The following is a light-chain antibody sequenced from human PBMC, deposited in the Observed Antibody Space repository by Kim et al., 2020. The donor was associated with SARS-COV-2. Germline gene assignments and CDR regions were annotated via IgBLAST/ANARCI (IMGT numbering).Light chain of an antibody. V-gene: IGLV3-1*01. CDR2: QDS. J-gene: IGLJ3*02. CDR1: KLGDKY. CDR3: QAGDSSTAV. Sequence: SYELTQPPSVSVSPGQTASITCSGDKLGDKYACWYQQKPGQSPVPVIDQDSKRPSGIPERFSGSNSGNTATLTISGTQAMDEADYYYQAGDSSTAVFGGG.